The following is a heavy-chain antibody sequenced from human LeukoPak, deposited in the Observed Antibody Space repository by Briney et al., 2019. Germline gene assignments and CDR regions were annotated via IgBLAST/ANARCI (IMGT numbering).Heavy chain of an antibody. CDR2: ISAYNGNT. J-gene: IGHJ4*02. V-gene: IGHV1-18*04. D-gene: IGHD5-12*01. CDR3: ARDWAVNSGYRRLHFDY. Sequence: ASVKVSCKASGYTFTGYYMHWVRQAPGQGLEWMGWISAYNGNTNYAQKLQGRVTMTTDTSTSTAYMELRSLRSDDTAVYYCARDWAVNSGYRRLHFDYWGQGTLVTVSS. CDR1: GYTFTGYY.